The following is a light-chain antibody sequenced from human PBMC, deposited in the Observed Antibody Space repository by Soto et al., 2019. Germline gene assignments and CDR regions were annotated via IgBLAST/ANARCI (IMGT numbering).Light chain of an antibody. CDR2: DTS. V-gene: IGLV7-46*01. J-gene: IGLJ1*01. CDR1: TGAVTSDHY. CDR3: LLSYSGGRSYV. Sequence: QAVVTQEPSLTVSPGGTVTLTCGSSTGAVTSDHYPYWFQQKPGQAPRTLIYDTSNKHSWTPARFSGSLLGGKAALTLSGAQPEDEAEYYCLLSYSGGRSYVFGSGTKLTVL.